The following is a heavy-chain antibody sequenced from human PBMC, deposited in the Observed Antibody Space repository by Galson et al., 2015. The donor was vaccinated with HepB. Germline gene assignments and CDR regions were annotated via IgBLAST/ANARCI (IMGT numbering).Heavy chain of an antibody. V-gene: IGHV1-46*01. Sequence: SVKASCKASGYNFTNYYIHWVRQAPGQGLEWMGIIDPSGGTTSYAQKFQGRVTMTRDTSTNTVYMELRSVRSEDTALYYCATGVGSGLTTCDYWGEGTLVTVSS. CDR1: GYNFTNYY. J-gene: IGHJ4*02. D-gene: IGHD4-11*01. CDR2: IDPSGGTT. CDR3: ATGVGSGLTTCDY.